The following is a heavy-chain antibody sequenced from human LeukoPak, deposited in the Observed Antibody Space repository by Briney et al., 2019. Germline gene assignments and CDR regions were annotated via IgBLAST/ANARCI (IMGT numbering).Heavy chain of an antibody. J-gene: IGHJ4*02. Sequence: GGSLRLSCAASGFTFSSYAMSWVRQAPGKGLEWVSAISGSGGSTYYADSVKGRFTISRDNSKNTLYLQMNSLRAEDAAVYYCAKDKDRGYSSNWYVDYWGQGTLVTVSS. V-gene: IGHV3-23*01. CDR2: ISGSGGST. CDR3: AKDKDRGYSSNWYVDY. D-gene: IGHD6-13*01. CDR1: GFTFSSYA.